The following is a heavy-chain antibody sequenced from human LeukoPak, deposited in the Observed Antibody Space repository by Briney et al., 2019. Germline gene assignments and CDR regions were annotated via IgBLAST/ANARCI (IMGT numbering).Heavy chain of an antibody. J-gene: IGHJ6*03. Sequence: SETLSLTCTVSGGSISSSNYYWGWIRQPPGKGLEWIGSTYYAGSAYYNPSLRSRVTISVDTSKNQFSLKLSSVTAADTAVYYCARPPSIHYYYYYMDVWGKGTTVTVSS. CDR1: GGSISSSNYY. D-gene: IGHD2-2*01. CDR2: TYYAGSA. V-gene: IGHV4-39*01. CDR3: ARPPSIHYYYYYMDV.